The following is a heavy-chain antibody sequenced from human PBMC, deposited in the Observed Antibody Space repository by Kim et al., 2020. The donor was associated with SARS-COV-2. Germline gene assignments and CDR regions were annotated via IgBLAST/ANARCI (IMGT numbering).Heavy chain of an antibody. CDR3: ARGGFDTLTGYPNWFDP. Sequence: SETLSLTCTVSGDSINSGEFYWNWIRQPPGKGLEWIGYISYSGSTYSIPFLRRRLTISMDTSRSHFSLKLTPGAAADTAVYYCARGGFDTLTGYPNWFDP. J-gene: IGHJ5*02. D-gene: IGHD3-9*01. CDR1: GDSINSGEFY. V-gene: IGHV4-30-4*01. CDR2: ISYSGST.